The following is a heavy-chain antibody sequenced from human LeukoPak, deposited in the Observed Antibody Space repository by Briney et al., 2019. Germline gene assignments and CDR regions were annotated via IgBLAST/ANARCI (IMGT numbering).Heavy chain of an antibody. J-gene: IGHJ5*02. Sequence: SETLSLTCAVYGGSFSGYYWSWIRQPPGKGLEWIGEINHSGSTNYNPSLKSRVTISVDTSKNQFSLKLSSVTAADTAVYYCARGRRSSSWYGSRVDWFDPWGQGTLVTVSS. D-gene: IGHD6-13*01. V-gene: IGHV4-34*01. CDR1: GGSFSGYY. CDR2: INHSGST. CDR3: ARGRRSSSWYGSRVDWFDP.